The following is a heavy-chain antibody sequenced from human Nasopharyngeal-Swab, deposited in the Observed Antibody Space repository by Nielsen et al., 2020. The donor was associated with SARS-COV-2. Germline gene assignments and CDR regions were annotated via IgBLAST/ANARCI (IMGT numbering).Heavy chain of an antibody. CDR1: GFIFSESA. Sequence: GESLKISCPASGFIFSESAMHWVRQASGKGLEWLGRIGDKAHNYATTYGASMKGRFTISRDDSKNTAFLQMDSLKTEDTALYYCTTDFYFDYWGQGTLVTVSS. CDR2: IGDKAHNYAT. CDR3: TTDFYFDY. J-gene: IGHJ4*02. V-gene: IGHV3-73*01.